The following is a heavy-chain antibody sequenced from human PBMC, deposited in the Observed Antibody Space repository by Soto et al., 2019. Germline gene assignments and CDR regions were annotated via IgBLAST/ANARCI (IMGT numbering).Heavy chain of an antibody. Sequence: GASVKVSCKASGYTFTSYYMHWVRQAPGQGLEWMGIINPSDGSTSYAQKLQGRVTMTRDTSTSTAYMELRSLRSDDTAVYYCARWFTVTPSNWFDPWGQGTLVTVSS. J-gene: IGHJ5*02. CDR1: GYTFTSYY. CDR3: ARWFTVTPSNWFDP. D-gene: IGHD4-4*01. CDR2: INPSDGST. V-gene: IGHV1-46*01.